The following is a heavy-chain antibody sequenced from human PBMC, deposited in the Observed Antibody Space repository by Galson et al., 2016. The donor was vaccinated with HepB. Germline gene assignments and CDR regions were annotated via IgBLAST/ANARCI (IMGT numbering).Heavy chain of an antibody. Sequence: SLRLSCAASGFTFSNYGMTWVRQAPGKGLEWVSYTSVYRTIYYADSVKGRFTISRDNAKNSVYLQMNTLRADDTAVYYCARSVEGHFDYWGQGILVTVSS. CDR2: TSVYRTI. J-gene: IGHJ4*02. D-gene: IGHD1-1*01. CDR1: GFTFSNYG. CDR3: ARSVEGHFDY. V-gene: IGHV3-48*04.